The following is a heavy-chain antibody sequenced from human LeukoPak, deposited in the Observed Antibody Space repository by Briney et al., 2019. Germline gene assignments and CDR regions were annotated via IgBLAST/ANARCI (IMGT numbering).Heavy chain of an antibody. Sequence: PSETLSLTCTVSGGSISSSSYYWSWIRQPAGKGLEWIGRIYTSGSTNYNPSLKSRVTISVDTSKNQFSLKLSSVTAADTAVYYCAHLSGYDSPSQRRDYYYYYYMDVWGKGTTVTVSS. J-gene: IGHJ6*03. CDR2: IYTSGST. CDR1: GGSISSSSYY. D-gene: IGHD5-12*01. V-gene: IGHV4-61*02. CDR3: AHLSGYDSPSQRRDYYYYYYMDV.